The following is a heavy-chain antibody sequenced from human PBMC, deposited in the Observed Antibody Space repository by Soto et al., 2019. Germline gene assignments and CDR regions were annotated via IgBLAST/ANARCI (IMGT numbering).Heavy chain of an antibody. CDR1: GYTFTSYG. J-gene: IGHJ4*02. CDR3: ARATGYDYVWGSYGD. Sequence: GASVKVSCKASGYTFTSYGISWVRQAPGQGLEWMGWISAYNGNTNYAQKLQGRVTMTTDTSTSTAYMELRSLRSGDTAVYYCARATGYDYVWGSYGDWGQRTLVTVSS. V-gene: IGHV1-18*01. D-gene: IGHD3-16*01. CDR2: ISAYNGNT.